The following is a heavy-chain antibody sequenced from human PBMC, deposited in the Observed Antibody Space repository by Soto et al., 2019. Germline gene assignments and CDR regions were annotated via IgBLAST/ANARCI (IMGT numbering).Heavy chain of an antibody. CDR3: AGEGSHWNDVGPD. J-gene: IGHJ4*02. D-gene: IGHD1-1*01. CDR1: GFTFSSDS. CDR2: ISSSSSYI. V-gene: IGHV3-21*01. Sequence: GGSLRLSCAASGFTFSSDSMNWVRQAPGKGLEWVSSISSSSSYIYYADSVKGRFTISRDNARNSLYLQMNSLRAEDTAVFYWAGEGSHWNDVGPDWGQGTLVTVSS.